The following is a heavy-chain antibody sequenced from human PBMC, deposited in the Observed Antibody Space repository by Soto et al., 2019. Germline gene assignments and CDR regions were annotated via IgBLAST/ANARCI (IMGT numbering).Heavy chain of an antibody. D-gene: IGHD1-7*01. CDR1: GVTFSNYV. CDR2: ISGSGDNT. V-gene: IGHV3-23*01. J-gene: IGHJ4*02. Sequence: GGSLRLSCAAAGVTFSNYVMSWVRQAPGKGLEWVSSISGSGDNTYYADSVKGRFTISRDNSKNTLFLQMNSLRAEDTAVYYCEKLAFDLDLGSDSSGQGTLVSVSS. CDR3: EKLAFDLDLGSDS.